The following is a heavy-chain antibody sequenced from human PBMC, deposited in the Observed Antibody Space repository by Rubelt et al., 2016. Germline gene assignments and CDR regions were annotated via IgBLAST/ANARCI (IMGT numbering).Heavy chain of an antibody. Sequence: EVQLVESGGGLVKPGGALRLSCAASGFTFSSYSMNWVRQAPGKGLEWVSSISSSSSYIYYAESVMGRFGISRDNAKDSLYLQMNSLRAEDTAVYYCARVRMATYDAFDIWGQGTMVTVSS. J-gene: IGHJ3*02. D-gene: IGHD5-24*01. V-gene: IGHV3-21*01. CDR1: GFTFSSYS. CDR3: ARVRMATYDAFDI. CDR2: ISSSSSYI.